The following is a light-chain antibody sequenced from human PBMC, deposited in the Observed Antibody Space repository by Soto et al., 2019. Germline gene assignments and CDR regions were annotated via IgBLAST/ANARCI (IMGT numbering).Light chain of an antibody. CDR3: QQYGSSPKT. J-gene: IGKJ4*01. V-gene: IGKV3-20*01. CDR1: QSVSSSY. Sequence: EIVLTQSPGTMYLSPGERATLSCRASQSVSSSYLAWCQQKPGQAPRLLIHGASSRATGIPDRLSGSGSGTDFTLTISRLEPEDFAVYYCQQYGSSPKTFGGGTKVDIK. CDR2: GAS.